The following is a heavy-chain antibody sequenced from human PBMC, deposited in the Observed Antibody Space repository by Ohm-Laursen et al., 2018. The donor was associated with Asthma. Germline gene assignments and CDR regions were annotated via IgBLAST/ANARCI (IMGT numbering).Heavy chain of an antibody. D-gene: IGHD2-2*01. CDR2: ISYDGSNK. J-gene: IGHJ4*02. V-gene: IGHV3-30*03. CDR3: ARDFPGNIVVVPAAIPFADY. CDR1: GSTFSSYG. Sequence: SLRLSCAASGSTFSSYGMHWVRQAPGKGLEWVAVISYDGSNKYYADSVKGRFTISRDNSKNTLHLQMNSLRAEDTAVYYCARDFPGNIVVVPAAIPFADYWGQGTLVTVSS.